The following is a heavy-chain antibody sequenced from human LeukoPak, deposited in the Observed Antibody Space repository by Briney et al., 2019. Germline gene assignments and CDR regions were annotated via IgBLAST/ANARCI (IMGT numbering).Heavy chain of an antibody. J-gene: IGHJ4*02. D-gene: IGHD3-10*01. Sequence: SETLSLTCTVSGGSISSYYWSWIRQPPGKGLEWIGYIYYTGSTDYNPSLKSRVIISLDTSKHQFSLRLTSVTAADTAMYYCARGAFDSGSYQYFFDYWGQGTLVTVSS. CDR1: GGSISSYY. CDR2: IYYTGST. V-gene: IGHV4-59*01. CDR3: ARGAFDSGSYQYFFDY.